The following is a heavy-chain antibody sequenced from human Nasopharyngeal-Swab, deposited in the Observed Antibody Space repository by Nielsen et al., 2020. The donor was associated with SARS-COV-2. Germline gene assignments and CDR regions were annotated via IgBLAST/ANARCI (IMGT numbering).Heavy chain of an antibody. CDR1: GGSISGDGHS. CDR3: ASSLGSYYDSSGYYVGPLDF. D-gene: IGHD3-22*01. CDR2: MYYSGST. J-gene: IGHJ4*02. V-gene: IGHV4-30-2*01. Sequence: SETLSLTCAVSGGSISGDGHSWNWVRQPPGKGLEWIGYMYYSGSTDYNPSLKSRATISVDRSKNLFSLKLTSVTAADTAVYYCASSLGSYYDSSGYYVGPLDFWGQGTLVTVSS.